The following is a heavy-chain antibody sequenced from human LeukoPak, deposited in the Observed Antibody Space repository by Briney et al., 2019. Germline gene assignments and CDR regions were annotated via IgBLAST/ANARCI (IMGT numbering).Heavy chain of an antibody. CDR3: AREPDYYGSGSYFDY. D-gene: IGHD3-10*01. CDR1: GFTFSSYA. CDR2: ISSNGGST. J-gene: IGHJ4*02. V-gene: IGHV3-64*01. Sequence: PGGSLRPSCAASGFTFSSYAMHWVRQAPGKGLEYVSAISSNGGSTYYANSVKGRFTISRDNSKNTLYLQMGSLRAEDMAVYYCAREPDYYGSGSYFDYWGQGTLVTVSS.